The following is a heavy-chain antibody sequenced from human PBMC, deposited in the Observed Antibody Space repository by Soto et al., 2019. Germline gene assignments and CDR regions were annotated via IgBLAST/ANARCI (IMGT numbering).Heavy chain of an antibody. Sequence: ASVKVSCKASGYTFTSYDINWVRQATGQGLEWMGWMNPNSGNTGYAQKFQGRVTMTRNTSISTAYMELSSLRSEDTAVYYCARVPRQYDFWSGSNYMDVWGKGTTVTVSS. CDR2: MNPNSGNT. D-gene: IGHD3-3*01. V-gene: IGHV1-8*01. CDR3: ARVPRQYDFWSGSNYMDV. CDR1: GYTFTSYD. J-gene: IGHJ6*03.